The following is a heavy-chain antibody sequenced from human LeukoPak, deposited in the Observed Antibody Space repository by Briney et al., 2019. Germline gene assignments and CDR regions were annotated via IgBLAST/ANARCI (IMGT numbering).Heavy chain of an antibody. CDR3: AKGDQPLLYGGAFDS. CDR2: IDGSGGAI. D-gene: IGHD2-2*02. J-gene: IGHJ4*02. CDR1: GFTFSRYA. Sequence: GGSLRLSCGASGFTFSRYAMSWVRQAPGKGLQWVSQIDGSGGAIYYADSVRGRFTISRDNSKNTLFLEMNSLRAEDTAVYYCAKGDQPLLYGGAFDSWGQGTLVTVSS. V-gene: IGHV3-23*01.